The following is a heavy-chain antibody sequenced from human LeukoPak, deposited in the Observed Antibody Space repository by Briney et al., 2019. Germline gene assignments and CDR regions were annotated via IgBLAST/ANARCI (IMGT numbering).Heavy chain of an antibody. D-gene: IGHD2-8*02. CDR3: ARQQRIRHCTEGVCTEGYYFDY. CDR1: GFAFSMFA. Sequence: GGSLTLSCAGTGFAFSMFAIDWVRQAPGKGLEWVSGLSRGGSTTNYADSAKGRFTISRDKSQNSVFLQLNSLRPDDTAVYFCARQQRIRHCTEGVCTEGYYFDYWGQGTLVTVSS. V-gene: IGHV3-23*01. J-gene: IGHJ4*02. CDR2: LSRGGSTT.